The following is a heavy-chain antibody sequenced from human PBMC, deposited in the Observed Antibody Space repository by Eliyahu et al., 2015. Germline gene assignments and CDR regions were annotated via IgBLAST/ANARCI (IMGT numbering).Heavy chain of an antibody. D-gene: IGHD6-19*01. V-gene: IGHV5-51*01. CDR1: GYSXXSYW. CDR2: IYPGDSDT. Sequence: EVQLVQSGAEVKKPGXXLXISCKGSGYSXXSYWIGXVRQXPGKGLEWMGIIYPGDSDTRYSXSFQGQVTISADKSXSTAYLQWSSLKASDTAMYYCARQGIAVAGAKLFDYWGQGTLVTVSS. CDR3: ARQGIAVAGAKLFDY. J-gene: IGHJ4*02.